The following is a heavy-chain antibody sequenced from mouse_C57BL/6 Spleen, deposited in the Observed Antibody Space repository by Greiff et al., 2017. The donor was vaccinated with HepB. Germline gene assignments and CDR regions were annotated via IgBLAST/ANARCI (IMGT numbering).Heavy chain of an antibody. CDR3: ARGVYYDYDEFAY. D-gene: IGHD2-4*01. CDR1: GFTFSDYG. CDR2: ISSGSSTI. J-gene: IGHJ3*01. V-gene: IGHV5-17*01. Sequence: EVQLVESGGGLVKPGGSLKLSCAASGFTFSDYGMHWVRQAPEKGLEWVAYISSGSSTIYYADTVKGRFTISRDNAKNTLFLQMTSLRSEDTAMYYCARGVYYDYDEFAYWGQGTLVTVSA.